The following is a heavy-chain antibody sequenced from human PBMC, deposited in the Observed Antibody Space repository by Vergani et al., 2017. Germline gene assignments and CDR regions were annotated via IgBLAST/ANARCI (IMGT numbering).Heavy chain of an antibody. CDR2: ISSSSSTI. V-gene: IGHV3-48*01. Sequence: EVQLLESGGNLVQPGGSLRLSCAASGFTFSSYSMNWVRQAPGKGLEWVSYISSSSSTIYYADSVKGRFTISRDNAKNSLYLQMNSLRAEDTAVYYCARDVRGAYWGQGTLVTVSS. J-gene: IGHJ4*02. D-gene: IGHD3-10*02. CDR3: ARDVRGAY. CDR1: GFTFSSYS.